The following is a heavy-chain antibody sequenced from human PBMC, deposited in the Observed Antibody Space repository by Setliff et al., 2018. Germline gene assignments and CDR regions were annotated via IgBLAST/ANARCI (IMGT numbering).Heavy chain of an antibody. CDR3: AREQWLDPPGYYYMDV. D-gene: IGHD6-19*01. Sequence: PSETLSLPCTVSGGSISSYYWSWIRQPAGKGLEWIGHIYIGGSANYNPSLKSRATMSIDTSKNQFSLKLNSVTAADMAVYYCAREQWLDPPGYYYMDVWAKGTTVTVSS. CDR1: GGSISSYY. CDR2: IYIGGSA. J-gene: IGHJ6*03. V-gene: IGHV4-4*07.